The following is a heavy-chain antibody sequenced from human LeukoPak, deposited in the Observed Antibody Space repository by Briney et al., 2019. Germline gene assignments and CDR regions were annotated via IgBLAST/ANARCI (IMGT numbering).Heavy chain of an antibody. CDR1: DFSFITYA. CDR2: ISGGGDAT. CDR3: AKDLRSSADSKMGAADY. J-gene: IGHJ4*02. D-gene: IGHD1-26*01. V-gene: IGHV3-23*01. Sequence: GGSLRLSCAASDFSFITYAMSWVRQAPGKGLEWVSTISGGGDATYYADSVKGRFTISRDNSKNTLYLQMNSLRVEDTAVYYCAKDLRSSADSKMGAADYWGQGTLVTVSS.